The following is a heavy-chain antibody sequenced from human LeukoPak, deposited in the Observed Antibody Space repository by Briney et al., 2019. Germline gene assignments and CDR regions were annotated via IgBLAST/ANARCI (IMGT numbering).Heavy chain of an antibody. J-gene: IGHJ4*02. CDR2: ISGSGGST. V-gene: IGHV3-23*01. CDR3: AKATRFYYFDY. Sequence: LTGGSLRLSCAASGFTYSSYAMSWVRQAPGKGQEWVSAISGSGGSTYYADSVKGRFTISRDNSKNTLYLQMNSLRAEDTAVCYCAKATRFYYFDYWGQGTLVTVSS. CDR1: GFTYSSYA.